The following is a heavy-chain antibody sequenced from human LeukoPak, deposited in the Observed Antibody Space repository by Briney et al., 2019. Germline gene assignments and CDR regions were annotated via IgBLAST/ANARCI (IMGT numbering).Heavy chain of an antibody. D-gene: IGHD2-8*02. J-gene: IGHJ4*02. V-gene: IGHV3-74*01. CDR2: INSDGSST. Sequence: GGSLRLSCAASGFTFRTDWMHWVRQAPGTGPVWVSRINSDGSSTSYADSVKGRFTISRDNAKNTLYLQMNSLRAEDTAVYHCARSTGAGPGYWGQGTLVTVAS. CDR1: GFTFRTDW. CDR3: ARSTGAGPGY.